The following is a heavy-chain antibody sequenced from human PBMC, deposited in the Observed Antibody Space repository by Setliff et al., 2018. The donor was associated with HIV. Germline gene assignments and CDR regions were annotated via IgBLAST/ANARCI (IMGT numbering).Heavy chain of an antibody. Sequence: GGSLRLSCTASGFTFGNYWMTWVRQAPGKGLEWVANIKEDGSENYYMDSVKGRFTISRDNSKNTLYLLMNGLRVEDTAVYYCAKDGISGGAYPPYYFDYWGHGTLVTVSS. J-gene: IGHJ4*01. D-gene: IGHD2-15*01. V-gene: IGHV3-7*03. CDR3: AKDGISGGAYPPYYFDY. CDR1: GFTFGNYW. CDR2: IKEDGSEN.